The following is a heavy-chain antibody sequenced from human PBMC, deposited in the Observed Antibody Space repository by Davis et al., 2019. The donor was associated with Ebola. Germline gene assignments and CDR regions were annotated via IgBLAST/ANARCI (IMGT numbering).Heavy chain of an antibody. J-gene: IGHJ6*04. CDR2: MNPNSGNT. Sequence: AASVKVSCKASGYTFTGYYIHWVRQAPGQGLEWMGWMNPNSGNTGYAQKLQGRVTMTTDTSTSTAYMELRSLRSDDTAVYYCARDTPSIAALFEYYYYGMDVWGKGTTVTVSS. V-gene: IGHV1-18*04. CDR3: ARDTPSIAALFEYYYYGMDV. CDR1: GYTFTGYY. D-gene: IGHD6-6*01.